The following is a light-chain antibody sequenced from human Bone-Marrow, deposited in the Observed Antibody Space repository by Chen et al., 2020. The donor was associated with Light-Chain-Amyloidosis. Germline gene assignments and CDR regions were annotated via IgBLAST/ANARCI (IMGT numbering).Light chain of an antibody. CDR1: QTISSNY. CDR3: QQYGTSPLT. CDR2: GSS. V-gene: IGKV3-20*01. J-gene: IGKJ4*01. Sequence: EIVLTQSPGTLSLSPGEGANLSCRASQTISSNYLTWYQQKLGQAPRLLIYGSSSRATGIPDRFTGSGSGTDFTLTINSLEPEDFAMYYCQQYGTSPLTFGGGTKVEIK.